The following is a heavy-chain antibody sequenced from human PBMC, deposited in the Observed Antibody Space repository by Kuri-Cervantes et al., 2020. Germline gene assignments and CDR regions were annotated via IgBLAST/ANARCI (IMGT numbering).Heavy chain of an antibody. CDR1: GYTFTSYY. Sequence: ASVKVSCKASGYTFTSYYMHWVRQAPGQGLEWMGIINPSGGSTSYAQKFQGRVTITTDESTSTAYMELSSLRSEDTAVYYCARGGRRISGTTPFDSWGQGTLVTVSS. V-gene: IGHV1-46*01. CDR3: ARGGRRISGTTPFDS. D-gene: IGHD1-7*01. CDR2: INPSGGST. J-gene: IGHJ4*02.